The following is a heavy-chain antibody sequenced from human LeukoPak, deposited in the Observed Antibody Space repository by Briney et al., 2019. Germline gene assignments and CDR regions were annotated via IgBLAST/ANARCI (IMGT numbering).Heavy chain of an antibody. D-gene: IGHD4-11*01. Sequence: GGSLRLSCAASGFTFRRYWMSWARQASGKGLEWVANIKQDGSEKYYVDSVKGRFTISRDNAKNSLYLQMNSLRAEDTAVYYCTTRTTLGDYWGQGTLVTVSS. CDR3: TTRTTLGDY. CDR1: GFTFRRYW. V-gene: IGHV3-7*02. J-gene: IGHJ4*02. CDR2: IKQDGSEK.